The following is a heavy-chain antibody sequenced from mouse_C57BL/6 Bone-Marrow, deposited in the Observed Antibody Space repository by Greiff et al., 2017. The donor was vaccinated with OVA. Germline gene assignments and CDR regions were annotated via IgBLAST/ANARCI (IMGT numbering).Heavy chain of an antibody. CDR1: GYTFTGYW. CDR2: ILPGSGST. D-gene: IGHD2-3*01. V-gene: IGHV1-9*01. Sequence: VKLQQSGAELMKPGASVKLSCKATGYTFTGYWIEWVKQRPGHGLEWIGEILPGSGSTNYNEKFKGKATFTADTSSNTAYMQLSSLTTEDSAIYYCARRGLYDGYYVRVWFAYWGQGTLVTVTA. CDR3: ARRGLYDGYYVRVWFAY. J-gene: IGHJ3*01.